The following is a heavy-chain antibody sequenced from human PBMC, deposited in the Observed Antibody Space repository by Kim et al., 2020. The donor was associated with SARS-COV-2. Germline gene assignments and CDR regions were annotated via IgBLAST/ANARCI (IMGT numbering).Heavy chain of an antibody. V-gene: IGHV3-15*01. D-gene: IGHD3-16*01. CDR3: AADPHGAY. CDR2: IKSKNDGGTS. CDR1: GFSFNDAW. J-gene: IGHJ4*02. Sequence: GGSLRLSCAASGFSFNDAWVSWVRQAPGKGLEWVGRIKSKNDGGTSDYAAHLKGRFIISRDDKKRMLYLQMNNLKTEDTAVYYCAADPHGAYWGQGTLVIVSS.